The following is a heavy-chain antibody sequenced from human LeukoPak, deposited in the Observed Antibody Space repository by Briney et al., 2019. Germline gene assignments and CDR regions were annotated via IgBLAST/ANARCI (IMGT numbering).Heavy chain of an antibody. V-gene: IGHV3-7*03. CDR1: EFTFSNYW. CDR3: ARSADKGSDDY. Sequence: GGSLRLSCAASEFTFSNYWMSGVRQAPGKGLEGVANINEDGSEKYYVDSVKGRFTISRDNAKNSLYLQMNSLRAEDTAVYYCARSADKGSDDYCGQGKLVTVSS. D-gene: IGHD2-15*01. CDR2: INEDGSEK. J-gene: IGHJ4*02.